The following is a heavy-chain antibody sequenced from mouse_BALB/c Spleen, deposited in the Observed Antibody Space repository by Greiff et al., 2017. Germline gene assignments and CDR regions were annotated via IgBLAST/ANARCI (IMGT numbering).Heavy chain of an antibody. V-gene: IGHV1-77*01. CDR3: ARRGSTHYYAMDY. J-gene: IGHJ4*01. D-gene: IGHD1-1*01. CDR2: IYPGSGST. Sequence: QVQLKESGPELVKPGASVKMSCKASGYTFTDYVISWVKQRTGQGLEWIGEIYPGSGSTYYNEKFKGKATLTADKSSNTAYMQLSSLTSEDSAVYFCARRGSTHYYAMDYWGQGTSVTVSS. CDR1: GYTFTDYV.